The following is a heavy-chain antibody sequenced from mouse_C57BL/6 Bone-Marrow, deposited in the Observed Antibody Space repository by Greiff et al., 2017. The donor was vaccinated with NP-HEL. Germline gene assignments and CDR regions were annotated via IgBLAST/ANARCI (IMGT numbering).Heavy chain of an antibody. CDR1: GYTFTSYW. D-gene: IGHD1-1*01. Sequence: QVQLQQPGAELVKPGASVKLSCKASGYTFTSYWMHWVKQRPGQGLEWIGMNHPNSGSTNYNEKFKSKATLTVDKSSSTAYMQLSSLTSEDSAVYYCARLGYYGSKAWFAYWGQGTLVTVSA. CDR3: ARLGYYGSKAWFAY. J-gene: IGHJ3*01. CDR2: NHPNSGST. V-gene: IGHV1-64*01.